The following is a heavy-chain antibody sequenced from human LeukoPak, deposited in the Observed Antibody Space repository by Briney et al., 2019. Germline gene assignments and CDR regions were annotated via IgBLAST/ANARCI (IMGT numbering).Heavy chain of an antibody. CDR3: AKTDQRGYSYGDFDY. D-gene: IGHD5-18*01. CDR2: ISGSGGST. J-gene: IGHJ4*02. Sequence: QAGGSLRLSCAASGFTFSSYAMSWVRQAPGKGLEWVSAISGSGGSTYYADSVKGRFTISRDNSKNTLYLQMNSLRAEDTAVYYCAKTDQRGYSYGDFDYWGQGTLVTVSS. V-gene: IGHV3-23*01. CDR1: GFTFSSYA.